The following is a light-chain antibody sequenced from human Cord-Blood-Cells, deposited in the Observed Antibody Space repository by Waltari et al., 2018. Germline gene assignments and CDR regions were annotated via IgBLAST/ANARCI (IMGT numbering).Light chain of an antibody. CDR3: QQYYSTPT. Sequence: DIVMTQSPDSLAVSLGERATIHCKSSQSVLYSSNNKNYLAWYQQKPGQPPKLLIYWASTRESGVPDRFSGSGSWTDFTLTISSLQAEDVAVYYCQQYYSTPTFGQGTKVEIK. CDR2: WAS. V-gene: IGKV4-1*01. J-gene: IGKJ1*01. CDR1: QSVLYSSNNKNY.